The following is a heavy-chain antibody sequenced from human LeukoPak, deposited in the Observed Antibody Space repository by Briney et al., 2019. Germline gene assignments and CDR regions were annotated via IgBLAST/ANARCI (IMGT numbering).Heavy chain of an antibody. Sequence: GGSLRLSCAASGFSVSSNHMSWVRQAPGKRLEWVSIIYSDGGTFYADSVKGRFTISRDNSKNTLYVQMNSLRAEDTAVYYCASGSGHVSYSHWGQGTLVTVSS. CDR1: GFSVSSNH. D-gene: IGHD6-25*01. V-gene: IGHV3-66*01. J-gene: IGHJ4*02. CDR3: ASGSGHVSYSH. CDR2: IYSDGGT.